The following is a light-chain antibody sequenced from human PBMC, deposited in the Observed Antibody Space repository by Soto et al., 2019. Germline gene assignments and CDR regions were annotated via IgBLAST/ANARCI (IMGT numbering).Light chain of an antibody. V-gene: IGKV1-5*03. CDR2: KAS. J-gene: IGKJ1*01. CDR3: QQYNSYSRT. Sequence: DIQMTQSPSTLSASVGDTVTITCRASESISFWLAWYQQKPGNAPKLLMFKASHLETGVPSRFSGSGSGTEFTLTITSLQPDDFATYYCQQYNSYSRTFGPGTKVDIK. CDR1: ESISFW.